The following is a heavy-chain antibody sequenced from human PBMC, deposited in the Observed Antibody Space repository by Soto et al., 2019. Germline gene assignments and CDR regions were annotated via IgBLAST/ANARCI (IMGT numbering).Heavy chain of an antibody. CDR1: GDSTSTYY. CDR2: IYYSGST. J-gene: IGHJ4*02. Sequence: QVQLQESGPGLVKPSETLSLTCTVSGDSTSTYYWSWIRQPPAKGLEWIGNIYYSGSTNFNPSLRGRVTISLDPSTNQVSLKLSSVTAADTAVYSCAGTKHWLAFDYWGQGILVTVSS. D-gene: IGHD6-19*01. CDR3: AGTKHWLAFDY. V-gene: IGHV4-59*01.